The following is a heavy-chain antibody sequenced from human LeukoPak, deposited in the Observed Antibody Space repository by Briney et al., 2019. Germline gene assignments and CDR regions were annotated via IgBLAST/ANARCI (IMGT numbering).Heavy chain of an antibody. V-gene: IGHV3-48*01. CDR1: GFTFSSYS. CDR2: ISSSSSTI. D-gene: IGHD3-16*02. Sequence: PGGSLRLSCAASGFTFSSYSMNWVRQAPGKGLEWVSYISSSSSTIYYADSVKGRFTISRDNSKNTLYLQMNSLRAEDTAVYYCARTPSMITFGGVIAGPFDPWGQGTLVTVSS. CDR3: ARTPSMITFGGVIAGPFDP. J-gene: IGHJ5*02.